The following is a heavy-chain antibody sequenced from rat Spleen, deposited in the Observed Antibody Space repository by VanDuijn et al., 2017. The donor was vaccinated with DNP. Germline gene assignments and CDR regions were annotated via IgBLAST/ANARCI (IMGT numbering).Heavy chain of an antibody. CDR2: ISYSGYT. J-gene: IGHJ3*01. Sequence: EVQLQESGPGLVKPSQSLSLTCSVTGYSITSNYWGWIRKFPGNKMEWMAYISYSGYTGYNPSLKSRISITRDTSKNQFFLHSNSVTTEDTATYYCARTNFYDGDYYYVPFAYWGQGTLVTVSS. CDR1: GYSITSNY. D-gene: IGHD1-12*02. CDR3: ARTNFYDGDYYYVPFAY. V-gene: IGHV3-1*01.